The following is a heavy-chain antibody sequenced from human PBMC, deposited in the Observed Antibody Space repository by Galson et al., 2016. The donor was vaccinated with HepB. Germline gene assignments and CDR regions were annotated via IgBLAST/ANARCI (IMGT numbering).Heavy chain of an antibody. CDR2: ISDDGSIQ. V-gene: IGHV3-30*18. Sequence: SLRLSCAASGFTFSNSAMNWVRQSPGKGLEWVAFISDDGSIQNYADSVKGRFTISRDTSKNTLFLQMNSLRVEDAAVYFCAKDGRDDGDYEDLARFDYWGQGTLVAVSS. J-gene: IGHJ4*02. CDR1: GFTFSNSA. D-gene: IGHD4-17*01. CDR3: AKDGRDDGDYEDLARFDY.